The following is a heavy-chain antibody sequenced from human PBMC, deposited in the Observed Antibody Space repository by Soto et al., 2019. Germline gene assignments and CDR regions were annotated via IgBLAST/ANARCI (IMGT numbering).Heavy chain of an antibody. D-gene: IGHD1-7*01. CDR2: ISAYNGNT. J-gene: IGHJ4*02. CDR1: GYTFTNFG. CDR3: ARGGTTIDS. V-gene: IGHV1-18*01. Sequence: QVQLVQSGAEVKKPGASVKVSCKASGYTFTNFGISWVRQAPGQGLEWMGWISAYNGNTNYPHKFKGRVTMTTDTSTSTAHREVRSLRFDVTAVYYGARGGTTIDSWAQVTLVTVSS.